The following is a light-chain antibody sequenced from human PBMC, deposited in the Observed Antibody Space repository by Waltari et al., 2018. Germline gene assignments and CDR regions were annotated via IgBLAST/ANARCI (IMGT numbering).Light chain of an antibody. CDR1: SRDVGGYNY. Sequence: QSALTQPASVSGSPGQSITISWTGTSRDVGGYNYVSWYQQHPGKAPKLMIYEVSNRPSGVSNRFSGSKSGNTASLTISGLQAEDEADYYCSSYTSSSTLGVFGGGTKLTVL. V-gene: IGLV2-14*01. CDR2: EVS. CDR3: SSYTSSSTLGV. J-gene: IGLJ3*02.